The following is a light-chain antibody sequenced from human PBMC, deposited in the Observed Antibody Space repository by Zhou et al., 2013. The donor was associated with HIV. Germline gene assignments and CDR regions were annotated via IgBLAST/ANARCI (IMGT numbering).Light chain of an antibody. V-gene: IGKV1-39*01. CDR1: QSISSY. J-gene: IGKJ3*01. Sequence: DIQMTQSPSSLSASVGDRVIITCRASQSISSYLNWYQLKSGKAPKLLIYAASSLQSGVPSRFSGSGSGTDFILTISSLQPEDFATYYCQQANNFLPFTFGPGTKV. CDR3: QQANNFLPFT. CDR2: AAS.